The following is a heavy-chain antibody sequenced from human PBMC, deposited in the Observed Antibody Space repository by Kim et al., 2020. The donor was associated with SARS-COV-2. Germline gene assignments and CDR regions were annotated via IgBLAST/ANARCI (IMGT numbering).Heavy chain of an antibody. J-gene: IGHJ3*02. CDR2: IYWDDDK. CDR1: GFSLSTSGVG. CDR3: AHRRYYDSSGYWRPHDAFDI. V-gene: IGHV2-5*02. D-gene: IGHD3-22*01. Sequence: SGPTLVNPTQTLTLTCTFSGFSLSTSGVGVGWIRQPPGKALEWLALIYWDDDKRYSPSLKSRLTITKDTSKNQVVLTMTNMDPVDTATYYCAHRRYYDSSGYWRPHDAFDIWGQGTMVTVSS.